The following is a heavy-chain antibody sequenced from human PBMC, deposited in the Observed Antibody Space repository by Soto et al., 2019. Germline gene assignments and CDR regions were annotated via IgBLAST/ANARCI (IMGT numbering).Heavy chain of an antibody. V-gene: IGHV4-4*07. CDR1: GVSISPYY. Sequence: QVQLQESGPGLVKTSETLSLTCTVSGVSISPYYWTWIRQPAGKGLEWIGHLYSSGRATYNPSLKDRVNLSVFRDHLLLKLKSVTAAETAVYYFGGQFDVNTALDYYYFEPWGRGALVTVSS. CDR2: LYSSGRA. D-gene: IGHD5-18*01. CDR3: GGQFDVNTALDYYYFEP. J-gene: IGHJ2*01.